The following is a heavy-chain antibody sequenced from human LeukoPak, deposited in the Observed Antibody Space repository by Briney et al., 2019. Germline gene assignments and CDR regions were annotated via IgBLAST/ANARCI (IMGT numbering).Heavy chain of an antibody. CDR3: ARGVSYYDSSGSNWFDP. CDR2: IYYSGST. Sequence: SETLSLTCTVSGGSISSYYWSWIRQPPGKGLEWIGYIYYSGSTNYNPSLKSRATISVDTSKNQFFLKLSSVTAADTAVYYCARGVSYYDSSGSNWFDPWGQGTLVTVSS. CDR1: GGSISSYY. V-gene: IGHV4-59*01. D-gene: IGHD3-22*01. J-gene: IGHJ5*02.